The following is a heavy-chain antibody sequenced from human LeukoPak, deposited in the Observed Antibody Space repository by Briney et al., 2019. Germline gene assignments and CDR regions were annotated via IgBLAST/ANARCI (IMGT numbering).Heavy chain of an antibody. CDR3: ARAPRIAAAGTRFDY. Sequence: SETQSLTCAVSGGSISSSNWWSWVRQPPGKGLEWIGEIYHSGSTNYNPSLKSRVTISVDKSKNQFSLKLSSVTAADTAVYYCARAPRIAAAGTRFDYWGQGTLVTVSS. D-gene: IGHD6-13*01. V-gene: IGHV4-4*02. CDR2: IYHSGST. J-gene: IGHJ4*02. CDR1: GGSISSSNW.